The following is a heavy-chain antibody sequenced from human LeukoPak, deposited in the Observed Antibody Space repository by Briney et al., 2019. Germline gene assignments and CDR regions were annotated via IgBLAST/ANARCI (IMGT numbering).Heavy chain of an antibody. CDR3: AKDLDIVATITPYYYGMDV. D-gene: IGHD5-12*01. J-gene: IGHJ6*02. V-gene: IGHV3-30*18. CDR2: ISYDGSNK. CDR1: GFTFSSYG. Sequence: GGSLRLSCAASGFTFSSYGMHWVRQAPGKGLEWVAVISYDGSNKYYADSVKGRFTISRDNSKNTLYLQMNSLRAEDTAVYYCAKDLDIVATITPYYYGMDVWGQGTTVTVSS.